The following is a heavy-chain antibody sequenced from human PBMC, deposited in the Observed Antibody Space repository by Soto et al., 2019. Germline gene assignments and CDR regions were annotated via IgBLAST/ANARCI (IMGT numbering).Heavy chain of an antibody. V-gene: IGHV4-34*01. CDR3: AREAGLWFGENNYYYYYGMDV. Sequence: TSETLSLTCAVYGGSFSGYYWSWIRQPPGKGLEWIGEINHSGSTNYNPSLKSRVTISVDTSKNQFSLKLSSVTAADTAVYYCAREAGLWFGENNYYYYYGMDVWGQGTTVT. CDR1: GGSFSGYY. D-gene: IGHD3-10*01. J-gene: IGHJ6*02. CDR2: INHSGST.